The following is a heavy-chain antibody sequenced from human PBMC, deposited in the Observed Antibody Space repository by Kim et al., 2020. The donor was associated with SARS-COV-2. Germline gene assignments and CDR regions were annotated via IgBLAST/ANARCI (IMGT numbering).Heavy chain of an antibody. V-gene: IGHV3-33*01. J-gene: IGHJ6*02. CDR3: ARAIQWLGAGVYYGMDV. Sequence: GGSLRLSCAASGFTFSSYGMHWVRRAPGKGLEWVAVIWYDGSNKYYADSVKGRFTISRDNSKNTLYLQMNSLRAEDTAVYYCARAIQWLGAGVYYGMDVWGQGTTVTVSS. CDR2: IWYDGSNK. D-gene: IGHD6-19*01. CDR1: GFTFSSYG.